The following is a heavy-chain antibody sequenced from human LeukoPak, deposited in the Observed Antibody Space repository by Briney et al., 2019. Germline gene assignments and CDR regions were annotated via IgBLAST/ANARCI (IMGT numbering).Heavy chain of an antibody. D-gene: IGHD1-26*01. V-gene: IGHV3-23*01. Sequence: GGSLRLSCAASGFTFSNDAMTWVRQAPGKGLEWVSAISDSGRSTYYADSVKGRFTISRDISKSTLYLQMNSLRAEDTALYYCAKGQKWELPLDFWGQGTLVTVSS. CDR1: GFTFSNDA. J-gene: IGHJ4*02. CDR2: ISDSGRST. CDR3: AKGQKWELPLDF.